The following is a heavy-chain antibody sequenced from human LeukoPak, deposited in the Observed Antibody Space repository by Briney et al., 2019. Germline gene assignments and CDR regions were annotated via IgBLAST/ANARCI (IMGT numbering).Heavy chain of an antibody. CDR2: INWNGGST. CDR3: ARDLGLRGELLH. CDR1: GFTFSSYS. V-gene: IGHV3-20*01. D-gene: IGHD1-26*01. J-gene: IGHJ3*01. Sequence: GGSLRLSCAASGFTFSSYSMNWVRQAPGKGLEWVSGINWNGGSTGYADSVKGRFTISRDNAKNSLYLQMNSLRAEDTALYHCARDLGLRGELLHWGQGTMVTVSS.